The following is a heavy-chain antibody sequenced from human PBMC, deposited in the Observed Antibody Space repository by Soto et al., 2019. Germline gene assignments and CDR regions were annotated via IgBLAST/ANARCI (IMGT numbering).Heavy chain of an antibody. V-gene: IGHV4-59*12. Sequence: SETLSLTCSVSGAAINSYYWSVIRQPPGKGLEGMVYIYYTGGTIYNPALKSRVTMSIDTSNNQFSLKLSSVTAADTAVYYCAREVMNDGDSSCYFDLWGRGTLVTVSS. CDR2: IYYTGGT. D-gene: IGHD4-17*01. CDR1: GAAINSYY. J-gene: IGHJ2*01. CDR3: AREVMNDGDSSCYFDL.